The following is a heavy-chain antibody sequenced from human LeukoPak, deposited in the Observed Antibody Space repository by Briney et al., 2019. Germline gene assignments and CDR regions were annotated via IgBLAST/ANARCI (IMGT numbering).Heavy chain of an antibody. CDR3: ARGMRYQLFNYGMDV. J-gene: IGHJ6*02. CDR2: INHSGST. Sequence: SETLSLTCAVYGGSFSGHYWSWIRQPPGKGLEWIGEINHSGSTNYNPSLKSRVTISVDTSKNQFSLKLSSVTAADTAVYYCARGMRYQLFNYGMDVWGQGTTVTVSS. V-gene: IGHV4-34*01. D-gene: IGHD2-2*01. CDR1: GGSFSGHY.